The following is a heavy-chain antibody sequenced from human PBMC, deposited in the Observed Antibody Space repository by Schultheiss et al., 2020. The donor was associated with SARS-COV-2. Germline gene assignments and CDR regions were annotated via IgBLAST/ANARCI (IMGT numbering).Heavy chain of an antibody. CDR1: GGSISDTIYY. V-gene: IGHV4-61*05. CDR2: IHYSGST. CDR3: ASRRDSSGFGFDY. Sequence: SETLSLTCTVSGGSISDTIYYWGWIRQSPGKGLEWIGYIHYSGSTSYNSSLQSRVTISADTSKNQFSLKVTSVTAADTAVYYCASRRDSSGFGFDYWGQGTLVTVSS. D-gene: IGHD3-22*01. J-gene: IGHJ4*02.